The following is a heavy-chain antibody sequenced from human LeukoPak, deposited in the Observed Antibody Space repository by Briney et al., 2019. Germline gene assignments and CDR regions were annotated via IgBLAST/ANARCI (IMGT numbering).Heavy chain of an antibody. J-gene: IGHJ4*02. Sequence: SETLYLTCTVSGGSISSSSYYWGWIRQPPGKGLEWIGSIYYSGSTYYNPSLKSRVTISVDTSKNEFPQKLSSVTAADTAVYYCARHAVGGTPIGLDYWGQGTLVTVSS. D-gene: IGHD1-26*01. V-gene: IGHV4-39*01. CDR2: IYYSGST. CDR3: ARHAVGGTPIGLDY. CDR1: GGSISSSSYY.